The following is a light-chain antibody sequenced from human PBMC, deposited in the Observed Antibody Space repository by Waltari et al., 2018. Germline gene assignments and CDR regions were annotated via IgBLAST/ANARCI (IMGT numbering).Light chain of an antibody. V-gene: IGLV6-57*01. CDR3: QSYDTSIRV. CDR2: END. Sequence: NFVLTQPHSVSESPEKTVAISCTRNNGSIAANYVQWYQQRPGSSPTIGMYENDQRPSGGAGRFSGSIDSSSNSASLTISGLRTDDEADYFCQSYDTSIRVFGGGTKLTVL. J-gene: IGLJ3*02. CDR1: NGSIAANY.